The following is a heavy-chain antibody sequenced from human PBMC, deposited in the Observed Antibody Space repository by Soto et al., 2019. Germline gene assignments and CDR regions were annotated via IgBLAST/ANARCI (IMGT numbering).Heavy chain of an antibody. J-gene: IGHJ3*02. CDR1: GGSNSSHY. Sequence: QVQLQEAGPGLVKPSETLSLTCTVSGGSNSSHYWNWIRQSPGKGLEWIGHIYDSGNTNYNPSLRSRVSISLETSKKQFSLRVSSVTAADTAVYFCARSTVRHAFDIWGQGTVVAVSS. D-gene: IGHD4-4*01. CDR3: ARSTVRHAFDI. CDR2: IYDSGNT. V-gene: IGHV4-59*11.